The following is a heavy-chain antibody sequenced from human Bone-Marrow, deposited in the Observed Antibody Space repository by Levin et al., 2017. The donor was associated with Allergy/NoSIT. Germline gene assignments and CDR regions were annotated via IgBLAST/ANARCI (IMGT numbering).Heavy chain of an antibody. Sequence: ASVKVSCKASGYTFTDYYMHWVRQAPGQGLEWMGWINPNSGGTTFAQNFQGRVTVTRDTSISTAYMELNRLRSDDTAVYYCARSEVVVVTATTHFDYWGQGTLVTVSS. V-gene: IGHV1-2*02. CDR2: INPNSGGT. CDR3: ARSEVVVVTATTHFDY. CDR1: GYTFTDYY. D-gene: IGHD2-15*01. J-gene: IGHJ4*02.